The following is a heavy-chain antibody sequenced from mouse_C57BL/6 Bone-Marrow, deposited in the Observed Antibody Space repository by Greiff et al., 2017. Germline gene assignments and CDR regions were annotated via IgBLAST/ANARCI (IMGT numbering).Heavy chain of an antibody. J-gene: IGHJ4*01. CDR1: GFTFSDYY. Sequence: EVKVVESGGGLVQPGGSLKLSCAASGFTFSDYYMYWVRQTPEKRLEWVAYISNGGGSTYYPDTVKGRFTISRDNAKNTLYLQMSRLKSEDTAMYYCARPSADYAMDYWGQGTSVTVSS. CDR2: ISNGGGST. V-gene: IGHV5-12*01. CDR3: ARPSADYAMDY.